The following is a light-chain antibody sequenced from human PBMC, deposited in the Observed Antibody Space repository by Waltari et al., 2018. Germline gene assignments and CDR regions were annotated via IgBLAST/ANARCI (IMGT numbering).Light chain of an antibody. Sequence: SHDLTQPPSVSVSPGQTARITCSGDALPKQYAYWFQKKPGQAPVLVINKDTERPSGVPERFSGSSAGRTVTLTISGVQAGDEADYDCQAADISSSYRVFGGGTKLSVL. CDR3: QAADISSSYRV. CDR2: KDT. J-gene: IGLJ3*02. V-gene: IGLV3-25*03. CDR1: ALPKQY.